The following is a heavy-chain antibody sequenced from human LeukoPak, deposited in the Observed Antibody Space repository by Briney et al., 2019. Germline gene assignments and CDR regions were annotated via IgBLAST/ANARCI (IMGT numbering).Heavy chain of an antibody. CDR1: GFTFSSYG. J-gene: IGHJ4*02. CDR3: AKGDGYNQHTFDY. Sequence: GGSLRLSCAASGFTFSSYGMHWVRQAPGKGLEWVAFIRYDGSNKYYADSVKGRFTISRDNSKNTLYLQMNSLRAEDTAVYYCAKGDGYNQHTFDYWGQGTLVTISS. V-gene: IGHV3-30*02. D-gene: IGHD5-24*01. CDR2: IRYDGSNK.